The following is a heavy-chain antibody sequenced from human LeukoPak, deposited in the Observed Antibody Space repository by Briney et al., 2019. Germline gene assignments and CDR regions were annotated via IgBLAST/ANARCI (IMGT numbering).Heavy chain of an antibody. Sequence: GGSLRLSCAASGFTFDDYAMHWVRQAPGKGLEWVSGISWNSGSIGYADSVKGRFTISRDNAKNSLYLQMNSLRAEDTAVYYCARDLVGATFDYWGQGTLVTVSS. J-gene: IGHJ4*02. CDR2: ISWNSGSI. CDR1: GFTFDDYA. D-gene: IGHD1-26*01. CDR3: ARDLVGATFDY. V-gene: IGHV3-9*01.